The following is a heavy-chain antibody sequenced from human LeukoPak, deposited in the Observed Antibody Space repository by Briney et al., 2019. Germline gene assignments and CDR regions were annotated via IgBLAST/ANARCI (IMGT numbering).Heavy chain of an antibody. D-gene: IGHD5-24*01. CDR2: VTAFNENT. CDR1: GFALTTYN. V-gene: IGHV1-18*01. Sequence: ASVKVSSKASGFALTTYNIVWLRLAPGQGLEWVGWVTAFNENTHYSRKVQGRVTMTRDTSTSTAYMELRSLRSDDTAVYYCARNTYGYKFSMDVWGKGTTVTVSS. CDR3: ARNTYGYKFSMDV. J-gene: IGHJ6*03.